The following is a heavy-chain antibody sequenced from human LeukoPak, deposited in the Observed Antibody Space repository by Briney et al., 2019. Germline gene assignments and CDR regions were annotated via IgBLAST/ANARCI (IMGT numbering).Heavy chain of an antibody. Sequence: ASVKVSCKASGGTFSSYAISWVRQAPGQGLEWMGGVIPIFGTANYAQKFQGRVTITADESTSTAYMELSSLRSEDTAVYYCARGKDIVVVPAAIPLDYWGQGTLVTVSS. V-gene: IGHV1-69*01. CDR2: VIPIFGTA. D-gene: IGHD2-2*02. J-gene: IGHJ4*02. CDR3: ARGKDIVVVPAAIPLDY. CDR1: GGTFSSYA.